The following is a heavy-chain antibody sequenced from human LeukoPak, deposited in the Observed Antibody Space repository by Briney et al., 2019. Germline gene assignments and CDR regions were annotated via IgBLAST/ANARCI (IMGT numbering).Heavy chain of an antibody. D-gene: IGHD1-26*01. V-gene: IGHV3-48*03. CDR1: GFTFSSHE. J-gene: IGHJ4*02. CDR2: ISSSGSTT. Sequence: PGGSLRLSCAASGFTFSSHEVDWVRQAPGKGLEWVSYISSSGSTTHYSDSVKGRFTISRDNAKNSLYLQMNSLRVEDTAVYYCANLVGTTPYWGQGTLVTVSS. CDR3: ANLVGTTPY.